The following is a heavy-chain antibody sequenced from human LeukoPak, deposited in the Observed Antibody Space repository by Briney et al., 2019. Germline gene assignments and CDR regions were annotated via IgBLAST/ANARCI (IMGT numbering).Heavy chain of an antibody. CDR2: IYYSGST. CDR1: GGSISSGGYY. D-gene: IGHD2-2*01. J-gene: IGHJ6*02. CDR3: ARDSTVVVPAAIDYYYYYGMDV. V-gene: IGHV4-31*03. Sequence: SETLSLTCTVSGGSISSGGYYWSWIRQHPGKGLEWIGYIYYSGSTYYNPSLKSRVTISVDTSKNQFSLELSSVTAADTAVYYCARDSTVVVPAAIDYYYYYGMDVWGQGTTVTVSS.